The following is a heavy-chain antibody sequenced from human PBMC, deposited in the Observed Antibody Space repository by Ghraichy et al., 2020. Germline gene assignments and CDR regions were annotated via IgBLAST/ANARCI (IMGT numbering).Heavy chain of an antibody. D-gene: IGHD3-3*01. CDR2: IYYSGST. Sequence: GSLRLSCTVSGGYISSDYWSWIRQPSGKGLEWIGYIYYSGSTNYNPSLKSRVTISVDTSKNQFSLKLSSVTAADTAVYHCARERDFWSGSDAFDVWGQKTMVTVSS. J-gene: IGHJ3*01. CDR1: GGYISSDY. V-gene: IGHV4-59*01. CDR3: ARERDFWSGSDAFDV.